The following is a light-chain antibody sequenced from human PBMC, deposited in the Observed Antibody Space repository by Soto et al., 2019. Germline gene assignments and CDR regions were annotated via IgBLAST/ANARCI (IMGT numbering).Light chain of an antibody. Sequence: IVEAPSPLSLPVPPGAAASLSCRSSQSLLHSDGYNYLDWYLQKPGQSPQLLSDLGSNRASGVPDRCSGSGSGTDCTLKISRVEAEDVGVYDCMQALQTPLTFGQGTKVDIK. CDR3: MQALQTPLT. V-gene: IGKV2-28*01. CDR2: LGS. J-gene: IGKJ1*01. CDR1: QSLLHSDGYNY.